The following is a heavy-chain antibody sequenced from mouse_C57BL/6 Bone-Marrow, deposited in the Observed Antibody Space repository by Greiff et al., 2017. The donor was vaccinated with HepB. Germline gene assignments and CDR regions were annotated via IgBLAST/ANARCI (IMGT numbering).Heavy chain of an antibody. CDR3: VRHEAPYDYDVYYYAMDY. CDR2: IRSKSNNYAT. J-gene: IGHJ4*01. CDR1: GFSFNTYA. D-gene: IGHD2-4*01. Sequence: EVHLVESGGGLVQPKGSLKLSCAASGFSFNTYAMNWVRQAPGKGLEWVARIRSKSNNYATYYADSVKDRFTISRDDSESMLYLQMNNLKTEDTAMYYGVRHEAPYDYDVYYYAMDYWGQGTSVTVSS. V-gene: IGHV10-1*01.